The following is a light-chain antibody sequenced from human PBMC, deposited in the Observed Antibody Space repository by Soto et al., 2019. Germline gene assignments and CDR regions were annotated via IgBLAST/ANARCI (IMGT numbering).Light chain of an antibody. J-gene: IGKJ1*01. V-gene: IGKV1-5*01. Sequence: DIQMTQSPSTLSASVGDRVTITCRASQSISNWLAWYQQEPGNAPKLLISDASNLVSGVPSRFSGSGSGTEFTLTISSLQPDDFATYYCQQYNTYSPWTFGQGTKVDIK. CDR2: DAS. CDR3: QQYNTYSPWT. CDR1: QSISNW.